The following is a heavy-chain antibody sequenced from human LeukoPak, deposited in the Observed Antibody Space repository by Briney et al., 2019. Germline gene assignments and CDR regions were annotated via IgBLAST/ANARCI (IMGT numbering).Heavy chain of an antibody. CDR1: GGSISSGGYY. Sequence: PSETLSLTCTVSGGSISSGGYYWSWIRQHPGKGLEWVSAISGSGGSTYYADSVKGRFTISRDNSKNTLYLQMNSLRAEDTAVYYCAKDMSVQWLRPTHTDFDYWGQGTLVTVSS. CDR2: ISGSGGST. CDR3: AKDMSVQWLRPTHTDFDY. D-gene: IGHD3-22*01. V-gene: IGHV3-23*01. J-gene: IGHJ4*02.